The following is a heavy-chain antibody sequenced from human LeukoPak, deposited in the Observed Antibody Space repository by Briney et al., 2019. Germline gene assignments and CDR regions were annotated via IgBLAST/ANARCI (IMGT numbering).Heavy chain of an antibody. Sequence: QPSQTLSLTCTVSGGSISSGSHYWSLIRQPAVKGLDWVGHIYPSGRTNYNPSHTSRVTIAIDTPKNQFSLKLSSVTAADSAVYFCAREGQQLVPPLDSWGQGTLVTVSS. CDR2: IYPSGRT. CDR3: AREGQQLVPPLDS. CDR1: GGSISSGSHY. D-gene: IGHD6-6*01. V-gene: IGHV4-61*09. J-gene: IGHJ4*02.